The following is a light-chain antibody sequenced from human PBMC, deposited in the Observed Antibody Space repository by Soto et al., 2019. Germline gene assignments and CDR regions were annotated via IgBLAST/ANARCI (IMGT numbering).Light chain of an antibody. Sequence: QSVLTQPASVSGSPGQSITFSCTGTSSDVGGYNFVSWYQQHPGKAPKLLIYEVSNRPSGVSNRFSGSKSGYTASLTISGLQAEDEADYYCTSYTTTSTLVFGGGTKVTVL. J-gene: IGLJ2*01. CDR3: TSYTTTSTLV. CDR1: SSDVGGYNF. V-gene: IGLV2-14*01. CDR2: EVS.